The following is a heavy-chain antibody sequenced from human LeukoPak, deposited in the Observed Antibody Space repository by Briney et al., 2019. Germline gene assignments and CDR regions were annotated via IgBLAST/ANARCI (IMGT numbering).Heavy chain of an antibody. D-gene: IGHD1-26*01. CDR1: GFTFSSYT. CDR3: ARKLYSDNSHDAFDI. Sequence: PGGSLRLSCAASGFTFSSYTMNWVRQAPGKGLEWASCISSSSTIYYADSVKGRFTISRDNTKNSLYLQMNSLRAEDTAVYYCARKLYSDNSHDAFDIWGQGTMVIVSS. V-gene: IGHV3-69-1*01. CDR2: ISSSSTI. J-gene: IGHJ3*02.